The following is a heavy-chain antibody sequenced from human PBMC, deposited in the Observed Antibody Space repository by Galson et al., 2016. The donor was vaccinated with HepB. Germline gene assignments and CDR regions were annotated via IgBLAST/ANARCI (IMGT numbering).Heavy chain of an antibody. V-gene: IGHV3-23*01. CDR1: GFTFNAYA. CDR2: ITSSGVGT. J-gene: IGHJ4*02. D-gene: IGHD3-16*01. Sequence: SLRLSCAASGFTFNAYAMSWVRQSPGKGLEWVSAITSSGVGTFYTDSVKGRFTISRDNSKNTLYHQMNSLRVEDTATYFCAQRRLGLGNLYFDYWGQGTLVTVSS. CDR3: AQRRLGLGNLYFDY.